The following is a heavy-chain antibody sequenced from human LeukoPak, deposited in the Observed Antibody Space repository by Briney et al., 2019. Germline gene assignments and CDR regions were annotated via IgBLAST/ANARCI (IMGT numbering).Heavy chain of an antibody. D-gene: IGHD1-26*01. CDR1: GFTFSDYY. CDR3: ARDMETGGANWFDA. V-gene: IGHV3-11*01. Sequence: PGGSLSLSCAASGFTFSDYYVSWIRQAPEKGLEWISYITSSGSDVYYADSVKGRFTISRDNAKNSLYLQMNSLRVEDTAVYYCARDMETGGANWFDAWGQGTPVTVSS. J-gene: IGHJ5*02. CDR2: ITSSGSDV.